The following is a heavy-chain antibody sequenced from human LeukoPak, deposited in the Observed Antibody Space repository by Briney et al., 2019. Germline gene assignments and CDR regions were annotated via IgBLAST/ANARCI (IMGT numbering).Heavy chain of an antibody. V-gene: IGHV1-69*13. CDR2: IIPIFGTA. CDR1: GGTFSSYA. D-gene: IGHD1-14*01. CDR3: ARSGSLHRDTALNYFDY. J-gene: IGHJ4*02. Sequence: SVKVSCKASGGTFSSYAIGWVRQAPGQGLEWMGGIIPIFGTANYAQKFQGRVTITADESTSTAYMELSSLRSEDTAVYYCARSGSLHRDTALNYFDYWGQGTLVTVSS.